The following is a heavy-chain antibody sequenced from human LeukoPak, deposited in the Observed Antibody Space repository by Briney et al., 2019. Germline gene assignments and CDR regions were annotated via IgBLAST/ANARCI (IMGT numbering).Heavy chain of an antibody. CDR2: ISGDGVST. V-gene: IGHV3-43*02. CDR1: GLPIADFA. Sequence: GGSLRLSCVASGLPIADFAMHWVRHAPGKGLEWVSLISGDGVSTFYADSVKGRFSISRDNSKNSLYLEMNSLRTEDAAMYYCAKESGKFDYWGQGTLVAVSS. CDR3: AKESGKFDY. J-gene: IGHJ4*02.